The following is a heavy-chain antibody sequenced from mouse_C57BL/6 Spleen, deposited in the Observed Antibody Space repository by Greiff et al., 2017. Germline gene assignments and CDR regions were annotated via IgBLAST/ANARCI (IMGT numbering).Heavy chain of an antibody. CDR3: ARFWDAMDY. J-gene: IGHJ4*01. CDR2: IYPGSGNT. CDR1: GYTFTDYY. V-gene: IGHV1-76*01. Sequence: VQLQQSGAELVRPGASVKLSCKASGYTFTDYYINWVKQRPGQGLEWIARIYPGSGNTYYNEKFKSKATLTVDKSSSTAYMQLSSLTSEDSAVYYCARFWDAMDYWGQGTSVTVSS.